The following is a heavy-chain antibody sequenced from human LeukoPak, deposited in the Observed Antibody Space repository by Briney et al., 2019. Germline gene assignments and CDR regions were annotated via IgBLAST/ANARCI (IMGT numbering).Heavy chain of an antibody. V-gene: IGHV3-23*01. CDR1: GFTYNTYA. D-gene: IGHD6-6*01. CDR2: ISASGVTT. CDR3: AKDLVWASSSSLTFDY. Sequence: GGSLRLSCAASGFTYNTYAMTWVRQAPGKGLEWVSSISASGVTTYYADSVKGRFTISRDNSKNTLYLQMNSLRAEDTAVYYCAKDLVWASSSSLTFDYWGQGTLVTVSS. J-gene: IGHJ4*02.